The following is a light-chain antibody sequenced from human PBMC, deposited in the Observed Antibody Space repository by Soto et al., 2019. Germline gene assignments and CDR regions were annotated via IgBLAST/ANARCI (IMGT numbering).Light chain of an antibody. CDR3: QQRRNWLLT. J-gene: IGKJ4*01. V-gene: IGKV3-11*01. Sequence: EIVLTQSPATLSLSPGERATLSCRASRSVSSDLAWYQQKPGQAPRLLIYDASNRATGIPARFSGSGSGTNFTRTISSLQPENFAVYYCQQRRNWLLTFGGGTKVEIK. CDR1: RSVSSD. CDR2: DAS.